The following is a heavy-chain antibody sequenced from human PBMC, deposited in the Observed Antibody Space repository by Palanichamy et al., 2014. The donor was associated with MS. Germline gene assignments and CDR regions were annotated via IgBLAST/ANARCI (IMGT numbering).Heavy chain of an antibody. CDR2: ISYDGSNK. Sequence: QVQLVESGGGVVQPGRSLRLSCAASGFTFSSYGMHWVRQAPGKGLEWVAVISYDGSNKYYADSVKGRFTISRDNSKNTLYLQMNSLRAEDTAVYYCAKDVGRLEPRHYYYGMDVWGQGTTVTVSS. CDR3: AKDVGRLEPRHYYYGMDV. J-gene: IGHJ6*02. D-gene: IGHD1-14*01. V-gene: IGHV3-30*18. CDR1: GFTFSSYG.